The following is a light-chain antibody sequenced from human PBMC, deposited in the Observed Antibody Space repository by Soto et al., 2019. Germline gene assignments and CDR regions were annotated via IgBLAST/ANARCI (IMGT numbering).Light chain of an antibody. CDR3: CSYAGGNAWV. CDR1: SSDVGSYNL. V-gene: IGLV2-23*01. CDR2: DDN. Sequence: QSALTQPASVSGSPGQSITISCTGTSSDVGSYNLVSWYQQHPGKAPKLMIYDDNKRPSGVSNRLSGSKSGNTASLTISGLQAEDEADYYCCSYAGGNAWVFGGGTKLTVL. J-gene: IGLJ3*02.